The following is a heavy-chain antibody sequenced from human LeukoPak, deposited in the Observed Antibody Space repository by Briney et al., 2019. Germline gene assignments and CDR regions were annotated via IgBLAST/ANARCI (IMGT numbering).Heavy chain of an antibody. CDR2: ISWNSGSE. V-gene: IGHV3-9*01. D-gene: IGHD1-1*01. Sequence: GRSLRLSCAASGFSFDDYAMHWLRQAPGKGLQWVSGISWNSGSEGYADSVKGRFTISRDNAKNSLYLQMNSLRAEDTAFYYCAKDGQPDTYGILDPWGPGTLVTVSS. CDR3: AKDGQPDTYGILDP. CDR1: GFSFDDYA. J-gene: IGHJ5*02.